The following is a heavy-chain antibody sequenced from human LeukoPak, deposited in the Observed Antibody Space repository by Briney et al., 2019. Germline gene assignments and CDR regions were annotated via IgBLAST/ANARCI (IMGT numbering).Heavy chain of an antibody. V-gene: IGHV3-21*01. J-gene: IGHJ4*02. CDR1: GFTFSSYS. Sequence: GGSLRLSCAASGFTFSSYSMNWVRQAPGKGLEWVSSISSSSSYIYYADSVEGRFTISRDNAKNSLYLQMNSLRAEDTAVYYCAREIVATSGAGGYWGQGTLVTVSS. D-gene: IGHD5-12*01. CDR3: AREIVATSGAGGY. CDR2: ISSSSSYI.